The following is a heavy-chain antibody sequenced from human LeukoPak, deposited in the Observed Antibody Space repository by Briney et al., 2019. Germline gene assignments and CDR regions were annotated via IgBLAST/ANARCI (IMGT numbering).Heavy chain of an antibody. CDR1: GFTFINYG. D-gene: IGHD3-16*01. J-gene: IGHJ3*02. Sequence: PGGSLRLSCAASGFTFINYGMSWVRQAPGKGLEWVANIKQDGSDTYYVDSVKGRLTISRDNSKNSLYLQMNSLRAEDTAVYHCARGGGGIDIWGQGTTVTVSS. CDR3: ARGGGGIDI. CDR2: IKQDGSDT. V-gene: IGHV3-7*05.